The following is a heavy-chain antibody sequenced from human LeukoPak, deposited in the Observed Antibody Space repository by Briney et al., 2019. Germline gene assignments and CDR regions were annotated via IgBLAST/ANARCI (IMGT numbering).Heavy chain of an antibody. Sequence: GGSLRLSCAASGFTFSSYSMNWVRQAPGKGLEWVSSISSSSSYIYYAGSVKGRFTISRDNAKSSLYLQMNSLRAEDTAVYYCARERRPKLRIDYWGQGTLVTVSS. CDR1: GFTFSSYS. J-gene: IGHJ4*02. CDR3: ARERRPKLRIDY. V-gene: IGHV3-21*01. CDR2: ISSSSSYI.